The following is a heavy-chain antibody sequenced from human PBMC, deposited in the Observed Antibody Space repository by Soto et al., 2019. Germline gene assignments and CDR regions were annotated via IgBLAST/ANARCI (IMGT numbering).Heavy chain of an antibody. V-gene: IGHV3-74*01. Sequence: PGGSLRLSCAASGFTFSSYWMHWVRQAPGRGLVWVSRINTDGSSTTYADSVKGRFTISRDNAKNTLYLHMNILRPEDTAVYYCTRGDAYYFVYWGQGTLVTVSS. J-gene: IGHJ4*02. D-gene: IGHD3-16*01. CDR1: GFTFSSYW. CDR3: TRGDAYYFVY. CDR2: INTDGSST.